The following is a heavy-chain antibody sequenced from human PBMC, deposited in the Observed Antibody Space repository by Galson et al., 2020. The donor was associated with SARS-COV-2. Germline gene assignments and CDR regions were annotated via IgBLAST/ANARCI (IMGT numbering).Heavy chain of an antibody. Sequence: GGSLRLSCAASGFSVSDKYMSWVRQAPGKGLEWVSVIYTGGSTYYADSVKGRFTISRDNSKNTLYLQMNSLRAEDSALYYCAIGLAAAGTFWFDPRGQGTLVTVSS. CDR1: GFSVSDKY. V-gene: IGHV3-66*02. J-gene: IGHJ5*02. D-gene: IGHD6-13*01. CDR3: AIGLAAAGTFWFDP. CDR2: IYTGGST.